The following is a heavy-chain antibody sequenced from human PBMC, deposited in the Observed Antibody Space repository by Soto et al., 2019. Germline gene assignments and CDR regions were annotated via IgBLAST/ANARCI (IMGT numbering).Heavy chain of an antibody. CDR2: IRGSGDTT. CDR1: GFSISNYV. CDR3: AKDLGNGHGYPIFDS. D-gene: IGHD2-8*01. V-gene: IGHV3-23*01. J-gene: IGHJ4*02. Sequence: EVQLLESGGGLAQPGGSLRLSCEASGFSISNYVMSWVRQAPGKGLEWISMIRGSGDTTYYADSVQGRFTISRDHSKNTLFPQMNSLRAADTAIYYCAKDLGNGHGYPIFDSWGQGTLVTVSS.